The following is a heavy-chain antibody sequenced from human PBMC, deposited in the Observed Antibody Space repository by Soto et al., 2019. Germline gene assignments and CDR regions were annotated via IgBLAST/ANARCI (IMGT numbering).Heavy chain of an antibody. J-gene: IGHJ6*02. Sequence: SQTLSLTCAISGDRVCSNSAAWNWIRQSPSRGLEWLGRTYYRSKWYNDYAVYVKSRVTINTDTSKNQFSLQQNAVTPEATPVYYCARDLIAVAADYYYHGMDDWGQGTTVTVSS. CDR3: ARDLIAVAADYYYHGMDD. CDR1: GDRVCSNSAA. D-gene: IGHD6-19*01. V-gene: IGHV6-1*01. CDR2: TYYRSKWYN.